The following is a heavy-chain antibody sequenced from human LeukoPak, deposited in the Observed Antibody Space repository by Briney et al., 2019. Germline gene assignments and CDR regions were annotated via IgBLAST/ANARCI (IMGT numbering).Heavy chain of an antibody. CDR3: ARVAEQWLVLDY. D-gene: IGHD6-19*01. V-gene: IGHV1-3*01. J-gene: IGHJ4*02. CDR2: INAGNGNT. CDR1: GYTFTSYA. Sequence: ASVKVSCKASGYTFTSYAMHWVRQAPGQRLEWMGWINAGNGNTKYSQKFQGRVTITRDTSASTAYMELSSLRSEDTAVYYCARVAEQWLVLDYWGQGTLVTVSS.